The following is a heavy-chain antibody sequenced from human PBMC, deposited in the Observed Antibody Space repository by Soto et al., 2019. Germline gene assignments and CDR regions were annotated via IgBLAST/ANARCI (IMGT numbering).Heavy chain of an antibody. J-gene: IGHJ4*02. CDR1: GYTFTSYG. CDR2: ISAYNGNT. CDR3: VSLNPLSGTLDY. D-gene: IGHD6-13*01. V-gene: IGHV1-18*01. Sequence: QVQLVQSGAEVKKPGASVKVSCKASGYTFTSYGISWVRQAPGHGLEWMGWISAYNGNTIYAQKLQGRVTMTTDTTTSTADMELRSLRSDDTAVYFCVSLNPLSGTLDYWGQGTLVTVSS.